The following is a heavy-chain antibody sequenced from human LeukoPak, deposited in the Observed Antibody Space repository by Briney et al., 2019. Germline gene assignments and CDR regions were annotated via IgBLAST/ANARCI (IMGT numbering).Heavy chain of an antibody. CDR3: ASGQQWFGEVGMDV. CDR1: GYTFTGYY. D-gene: IGHD3-10*01. Sequence: ASVKVSCKASGYTFTGYYMHWVRQAPGQGLEWMGWINPNSGGTNYAKKFQGRVTMTRDTSISTAYMELSRLRSDDTAVYYCASGQQWFGEVGMDVWGQGTTVTVSS. V-gene: IGHV1-2*02. J-gene: IGHJ6*02. CDR2: INPNSGGT.